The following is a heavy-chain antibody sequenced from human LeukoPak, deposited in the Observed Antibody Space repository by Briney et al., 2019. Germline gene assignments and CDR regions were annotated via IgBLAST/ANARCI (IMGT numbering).Heavy chain of an antibody. CDR1: GLTFSTYA. CDR2: ISATGGTT. V-gene: IGHV3-23*01. CDR3: AKYSQCVAFFPDDVFDF. D-gene: IGHD2-21*01. Sequence: GGSLRLSCTASGLTFSTYALSWVRQSPGRGLEWLSVISATGGTTYYADSVRGRFTISRDNSKNTLYLQMNSLRAEDTAVYYCAKYSQCVAFFPDDVFDFWAQGKIFTVS. J-gene: IGHJ3*01.